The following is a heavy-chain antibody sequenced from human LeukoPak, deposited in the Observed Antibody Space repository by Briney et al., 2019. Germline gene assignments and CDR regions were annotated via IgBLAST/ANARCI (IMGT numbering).Heavy chain of an antibody. V-gene: IGHV4-38-2*02. CDR1: GGSISSYY. D-gene: IGHD1-7*01. CDR3: ARETVTGTKVAFDI. Sequence: SETLSLTCTVSGGSISSYYWSWIRQPPGEGLEWIGSIYHSGSTYYNPSLKSRVTISVDTSKNQFSLKLSSVIAADTAVYYCARETVTGTKVAFDIWGQGTMVTVSS. J-gene: IGHJ3*02. CDR2: IYHSGST.